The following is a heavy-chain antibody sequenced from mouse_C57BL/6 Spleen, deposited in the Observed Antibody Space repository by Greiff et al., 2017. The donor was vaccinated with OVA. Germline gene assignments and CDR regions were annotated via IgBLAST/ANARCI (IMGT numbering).Heavy chain of an antibody. CDR2: IYPGDGDT. D-gene: IGHD2-4*01. Sequence: QVQLKQSGAELVKPGASVKISCKASGYAFSSYWMNWVKQRPGKGLEWIGQIYPGDGDTNYNGKFKGKATLTADKSSSTAYMQLSSLTSEDSAVYFCARGYDYGHWYFDVWGTGTTVTVSS. V-gene: IGHV1-80*01. J-gene: IGHJ1*03. CDR3: ARGYDYGHWYFDV. CDR1: GYAFSSYW.